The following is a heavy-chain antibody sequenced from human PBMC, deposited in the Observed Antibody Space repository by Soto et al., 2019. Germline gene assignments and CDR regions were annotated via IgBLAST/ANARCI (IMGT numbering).Heavy chain of an antibody. J-gene: IGHJ3*02. V-gene: IGHV1-46*01. CDR1: GYTFTSYY. D-gene: IGHD3-22*01. CDR2: INPSGGST. CDR3: ASPDGYYYDSTPSDDAFDI. Sequence: ASVKVSCKASGYTFTSYYMHWVRQAPGQGLEWMGIINPSGGSTSYAQKFQGRVTMTRDTSTSTVYMELSSLRSEDTAVYYCASPDGYYYDSTPSDDAFDIWGQGTMVTVSS.